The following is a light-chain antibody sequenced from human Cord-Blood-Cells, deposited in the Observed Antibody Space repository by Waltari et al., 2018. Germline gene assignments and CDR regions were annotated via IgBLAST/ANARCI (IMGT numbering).Light chain of an antibody. Sequence: DIQLTQSPSSLSASVADRVTITCQASQDISNYLNWYQQQPGKAPQPLIYAASNLETGVPSRFSGSGSGTDFTFTISSLQPEDIATYYCQQYDNRPPITFGQGTRLEIK. CDR1: QDISNY. V-gene: IGKV1-33*01. CDR2: AAS. CDR3: QQYDNRPPIT. J-gene: IGKJ5*01.